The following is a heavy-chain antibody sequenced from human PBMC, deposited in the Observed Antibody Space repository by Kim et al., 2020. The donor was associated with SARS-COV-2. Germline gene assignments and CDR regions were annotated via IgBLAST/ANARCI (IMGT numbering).Heavy chain of an antibody. D-gene: IGHD3-16*01. Sequence: DPVKGRFTISRDNAKNSLYLQRNSLRDEDTAVYYCARDRGKYYYYYYMDVWGKGTTVTVSS. V-gene: IGHV3-48*02. J-gene: IGHJ6*03. CDR3: ARDRGKYYYYYYMDV.